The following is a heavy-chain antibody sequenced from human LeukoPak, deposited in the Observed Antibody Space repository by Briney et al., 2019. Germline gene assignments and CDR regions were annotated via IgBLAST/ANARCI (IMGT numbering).Heavy chain of an antibody. Sequence: SETLSLTCTISGGSISSYYWSWIRQPPGKGLEWIGYINDSGSTNSNPSLKSRVTMSVDTSKNQFSLKLSSVTAADTAVYYCTRRGRNNWGEGNDYWGQGTLVTVSS. D-gene: IGHD1-1*01. CDR1: GGSISSYY. V-gene: IGHV4-59*08. CDR3: TRRGRNNWGEGNDY. J-gene: IGHJ4*02. CDR2: INDSGST.